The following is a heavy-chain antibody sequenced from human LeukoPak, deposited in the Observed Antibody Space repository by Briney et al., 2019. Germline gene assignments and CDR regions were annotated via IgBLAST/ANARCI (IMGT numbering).Heavy chain of an antibody. J-gene: IGHJ5*02. CDR1: GGSFSGYY. Sequence: SETLSLTCAVYGGSFSGYYWSWIRQPPGKGLEWIGEINHSGSTNYNPSLKSRVTISVDTSKNQFSLKLSSVTAADTAVYYCATFKAARSRWFDPWGQGTLVTVSS. D-gene: IGHD6-6*01. CDR2: INHSGST. V-gene: IGHV4-34*01. CDR3: ATFKAARSRWFDP.